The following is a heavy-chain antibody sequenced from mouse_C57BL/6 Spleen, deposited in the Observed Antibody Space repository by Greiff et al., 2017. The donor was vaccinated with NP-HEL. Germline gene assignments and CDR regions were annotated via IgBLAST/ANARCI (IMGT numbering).Heavy chain of an antibody. Sequence: QVQLQQSGAELVRPGASVKLSCKASGYTFTDYYINWVKQRPGQGLEWIARIYPGSGNTYYNEKFKGKATLTAEKSSSTAYMQLSSLTSEDSAVYFCAREGDLQGAMDYWGQGTSVTVSS. J-gene: IGHJ4*01. CDR1: GYTFTDYY. D-gene: IGHD2-1*01. CDR3: AREGDLQGAMDY. CDR2: IYPGSGNT. V-gene: IGHV1-76*01.